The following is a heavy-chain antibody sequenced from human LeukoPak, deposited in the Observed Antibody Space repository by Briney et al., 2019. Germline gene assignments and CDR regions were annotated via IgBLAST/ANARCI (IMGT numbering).Heavy chain of an antibody. CDR3: ARVDVRRDGYKGPGNYFDY. Sequence: PSETLSLTCTVSGGSISSYYWSWIRQPPGKGLEWIGYIYYSGSTNYNPSLKSRVTISVDTSKNQFSLQLNSVTPEDTAVYYCARVDVRRDGYKGPGNYFDYWGQGTLVTVSS. CDR1: GGSISSYY. J-gene: IGHJ4*02. D-gene: IGHD5-24*01. CDR2: IYYSGST. V-gene: IGHV4-59*12.